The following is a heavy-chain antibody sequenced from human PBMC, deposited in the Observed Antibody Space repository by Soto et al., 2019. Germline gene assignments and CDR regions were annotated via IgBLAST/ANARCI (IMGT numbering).Heavy chain of an antibody. CDR1: GFTFSSYC. V-gene: IGHV3-48*01. CDR2: ISSSSSTI. D-gene: IGHD6-13*01. J-gene: IGHJ4*02. Sequence: EVQLVESGGGLVQPGGSLRLSCAASGFTFSSYCMNWGRQAPGKGLGWVSYISSSSSTIYYADSVKGRFTISRDNAKNSLYLQMNSLRAEDTAVYYCARDGLGYSSSWYWQYWGQGTLVTVSS. CDR3: ARDGLGYSSSWYWQY.